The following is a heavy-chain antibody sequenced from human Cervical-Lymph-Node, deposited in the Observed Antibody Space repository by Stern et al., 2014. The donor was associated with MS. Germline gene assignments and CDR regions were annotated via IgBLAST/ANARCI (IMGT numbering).Heavy chain of an antibody. V-gene: IGHV3-15*01. Sequence: EVHLLESGGGLAKPGGSLRLSCSASGFFFGNAWMNWIRQTPGKGLEWVGRIRSEGGSGTTDYASPVNGRFTISKDDSKSTLFLQMNNLRMDDTAVYYCTTTRKGSGRYYWGQGTLVTVSS. D-gene: IGHD3-10*01. CDR1: GFFFGNAW. CDR3: TTTRKGSGRYY. J-gene: IGHJ4*02. CDR2: IRSEGGSGTT.